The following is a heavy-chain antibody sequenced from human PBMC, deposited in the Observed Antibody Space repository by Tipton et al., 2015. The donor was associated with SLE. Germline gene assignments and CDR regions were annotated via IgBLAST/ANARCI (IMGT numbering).Heavy chain of an antibody. CDR2: IYYTGNT. CDR3: ARTPPRTSWTSDY. J-gene: IGHJ4*02. V-gene: IGHV4-59*01. Sequence: TLSLTCTVSGGSISGYSWSWIRQPPGKGLEWIASIYYTGNTYYNPSLNSRVTISLDTSKNQFSLKLDSVTAADTAVYFCARTPPRTSWTSDYWGQGTLVTVSS. CDR1: GGSISGYS. D-gene: IGHD3/OR15-3a*01.